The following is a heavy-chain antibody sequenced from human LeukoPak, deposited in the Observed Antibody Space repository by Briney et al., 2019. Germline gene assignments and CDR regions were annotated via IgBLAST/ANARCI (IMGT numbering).Heavy chain of an antibody. D-gene: IGHD4-17*01. CDR2: IYYSGIT. J-gene: IGHJ4*02. CDR1: GGSISSSSFY. V-gene: IGHV4-39*07. CDR3: AGSDDYAFYFDY. Sequence: TSETLTLTCTVSGGSISSSSFYWGWIRQPPGKGLEWIGTIYYSGITYYNPSLKSRVTISVDKSKNQFSLKLSSVTAADTAVYYCAGSDDYAFYFDYWGQGTLVTVSS.